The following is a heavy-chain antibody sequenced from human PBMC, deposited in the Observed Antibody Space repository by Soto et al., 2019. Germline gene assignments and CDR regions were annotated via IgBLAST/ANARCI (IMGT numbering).Heavy chain of an antibody. D-gene: IGHD3-22*01. CDR2: MNPNSGNT. Sequence: SSVKVSCKASGYTFTGYDINWVRHATGQGLEWMGWMNPNSGNTGYAQKFQGRVTMTRNTSISTAYMELSSLRSEDTAVYYCARGLVITNWIDPWGQGTLVTVSS. CDR3: ARGLVITNWIDP. J-gene: IGHJ5*02. CDR1: GYTFTGYD. V-gene: IGHV1-8*01.